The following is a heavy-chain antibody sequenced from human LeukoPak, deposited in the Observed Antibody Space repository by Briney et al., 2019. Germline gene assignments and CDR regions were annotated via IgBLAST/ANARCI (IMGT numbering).Heavy chain of an antibody. CDR1: GYTFTSYD. CDR2: IIPIFGTA. CDR3: ARGPIPTVTAPLDY. D-gene: IGHD4-11*01. V-gene: IGHV1-69*05. J-gene: IGHJ4*02. Sequence: ASVKVSCKASGYTFTSYDINWVRQAPGQGLEWMGGIIPIFGTANYAQKFQGRVTITTDESTSTAYMELSSLRSEDTAVYYCARGPIPTVTAPLDYWGQGTLVTVSS.